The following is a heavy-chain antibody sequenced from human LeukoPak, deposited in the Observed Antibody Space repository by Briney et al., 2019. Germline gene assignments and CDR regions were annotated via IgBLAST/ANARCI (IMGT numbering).Heavy chain of an antibody. Sequence: SETLSLTCTVSGGSISSYYWSWIRQPPGKGLEWIGYIYYSGSTNYNPSLKSRVTISVDTSKNQFSLKLSSVTAADTAVYYCARNPPRGLRYCSGGSCYSPNWGQGTMVTVSS. CDR1: GGSISSYY. V-gene: IGHV4-59*12. CDR3: ARNPPRGLRYCSGGSCYSPN. D-gene: IGHD2-15*01. J-gene: IGHJ3*01. CDR2: IYYSGST.